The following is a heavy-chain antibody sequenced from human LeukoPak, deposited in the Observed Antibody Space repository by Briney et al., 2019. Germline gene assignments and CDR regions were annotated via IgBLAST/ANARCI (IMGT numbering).Heavy chain of an antibody. CDR2: IVVGSGNI. J-gene: IGHJ3*02. Sequence: SVKVSVKASGFTFTSSSVQWVRQARGQRLEWIGWIVVGSGNINYAQKFQERVTITRDMSTSTAYLELSSLRSEDTAVYYCVADGFQKEGNAFDIWGQGTMVAVSP. V-gene: IGHV1-58*01. CDR1: GFTFTSSS. CDR3: VADGFQKEGNAFDI. D-gene: IGHD1-1*01.